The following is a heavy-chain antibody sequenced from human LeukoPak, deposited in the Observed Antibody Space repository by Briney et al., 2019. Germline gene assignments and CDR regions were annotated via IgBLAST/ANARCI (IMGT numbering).Heavy chain of an antibody. Sequence: GALRLSCAASGFTFSSYAMSWVRQAQGKGLEWVSAISGSGGSTYYADSVKGRFTLSRDNSKNTLYLQMNSLRAEDTAVYFCARDRDSSSHYFDYWGQGALVTVSS. CDR1: GFTFSSYA. V-gene: IGHV3-23*01. D-gene: IGHD6-6*01. J-gene: IGHJ4*02. CDR3: ARDRDSSSHYFDY. CDR2: ISGSGGST.